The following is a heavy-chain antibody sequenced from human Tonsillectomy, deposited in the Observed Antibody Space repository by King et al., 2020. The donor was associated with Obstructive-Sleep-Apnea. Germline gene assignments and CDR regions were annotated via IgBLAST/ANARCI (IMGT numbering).Heavy chain of an antibody. CDR1: GFIFSGHY. V-gene: IGHV3-7*01. CDR2: IKPDGSDK. J-gene: IGHJ4*02. Sequence: VQLVESGGGLVQPGGSLRLSCVASGFIFSGHYMSWVRQAPGKGLEWVAKIKPDGSDKSYVDSVKGRFTISRDNAQNSLFLQMNSLRGEDKAMYYCAKEEWYRFDFWGQGTLVTVSS. CDR3: AKEEWYRFDF. D-gene: IGHD3-3*01.